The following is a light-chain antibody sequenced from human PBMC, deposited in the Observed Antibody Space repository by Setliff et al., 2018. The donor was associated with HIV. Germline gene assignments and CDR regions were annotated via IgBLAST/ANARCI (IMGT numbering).Light chain of an antibody. J-gene: IGKJ1*01. Sequence: AIQMTQSPSSLSASVGGRVTITCRASQGIRNQLGWYQQKPGKAPKCLIYAASSLQSGVPSRFSGSGSGTDFTLTISSMQPEDFATYSCLQDDTYPWTFGLETKVDIK. V-gene: IGKV1-6*01. CDR3: LQDDTYPWT. CDR1: QGIRNQ. CDR2: AAS.